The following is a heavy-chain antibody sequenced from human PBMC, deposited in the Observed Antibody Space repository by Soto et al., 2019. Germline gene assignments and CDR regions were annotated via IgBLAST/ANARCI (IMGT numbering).Heavy chain of an antibody. CDR1: GYSFTSYW. D-gene: IGHD3-22*01. CDR2: IYPGDSDI. Sequence: GESLKISCKGSGYSFTSYWIGWVRQMPGKGMEWMASIYPGDSDISYSPSFQGQVTISADKYISTAYLQWRSLKASDTAIYYCARQPSNGQWFXWGQGTTVTVSX. V-gene: IGHV5-51*01. CDR3: ARQPSNGQWFX. J-gene: IGHJ6*02.